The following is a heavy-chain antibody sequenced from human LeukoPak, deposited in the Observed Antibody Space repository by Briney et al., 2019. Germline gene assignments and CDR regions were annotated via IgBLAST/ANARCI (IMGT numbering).Heavy chain of an antibody. CDR1: GFTFSSYG. V-gene: IGHV3-30*03. CDR3: VTGYYYFDY. D-gene: IGHD5-18*01. Sequence: GGSLRLSCAASGFTFSSYGMHWVRQAPGKGLEWVAVISYDGSNKYYADSVKGRFTISRDNSKNTLYLQMNSVRAEDTAVYYCVTGYYYFDYWGQGTLVTVSS. CDR2: ISYDGSNK. J-gene: IGHJ4*02.